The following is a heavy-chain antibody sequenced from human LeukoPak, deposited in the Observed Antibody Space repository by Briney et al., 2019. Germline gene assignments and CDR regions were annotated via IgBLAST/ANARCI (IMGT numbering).Heavy chain of an antibody. CDR1: GFTFSGYS. V-gene: IGHV3-74*01. D-gene: IGHD3-22*01. CDR2: INSDGSST. J-gene: IGHJ3*02. Sequence: GGSLRLSCAASGFTFSGYSMNWVRQAPGKGPVWVSRINSDGSSTSYADSVKGRFTISRDNGKNTMYMQMNSLRAEDTAVYYCARDGDYYDSSGYSLDAFDIWGQGTMVTVAS. CDR3: ARDGDYYDSSGYSLDAFDI.